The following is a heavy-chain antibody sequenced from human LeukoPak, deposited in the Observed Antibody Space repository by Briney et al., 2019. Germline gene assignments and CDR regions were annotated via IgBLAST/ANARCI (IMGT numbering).Heavy chain of an antibody. CDR3: ARVRFLEWLLSPNYGMDV. Sequence: SETLSLTCSVSGGTINSAGYYWTWIRQQAGKGLEWIGYVSHSGNTYYNPSLKSRVTISVDTSKNQFSLKLSSVTAADTAVYYCARVRFLEWLLSPNYGMDVWGQGTTVTVSS. CDR1: GGTINSAGYY. J-gene: IGHJ6*02. V-gene: IGHV4-31*03. CDR2: VSHSGNT. D-gene: IGHD3-3*01.